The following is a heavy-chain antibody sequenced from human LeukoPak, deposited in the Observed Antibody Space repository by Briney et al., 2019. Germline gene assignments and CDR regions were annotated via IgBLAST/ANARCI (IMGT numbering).Heavy chain of an antibody. V-gene: IGHV4-34*01. D-gene: IGHD6-19*01. J-gene: IGHJ5*02. CDR2: INHSGST. CDR3: ARGVIYSSGWYWSGRDWFVP. Sequence: SETLSLTCAVYGGSFSGYYWSWIRQPPGKGLEWIGEINHSGSTNYNPSLKSRVTISVDTSKNQFSLRLSSVTAADTAVYYCARGVIYSSGWYWSGRDWFVPWGRGTLVTVSS. CDR1: GGSFSGYY.